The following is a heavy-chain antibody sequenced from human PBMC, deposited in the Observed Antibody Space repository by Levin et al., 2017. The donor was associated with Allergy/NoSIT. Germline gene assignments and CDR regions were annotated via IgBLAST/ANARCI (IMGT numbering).Heavy chain of an antibody. CDR3: AKDGAYYDDSSGTLGWFDY. J-gene: IGHJ4*02. CDR1: GFTFSSYA. V-gene: IGHV3-23*01. CDR2: ISGSGGST. D-gene: IGHD3-22*01. Sequence: GESLKISCAASGFTFSSYAMSWVRQAPGKGLEWVSAISGSGGSTYYADSVKGRFTISRDNSKNTLYLQMNSLRAEDTAVYYCAKDGAYYDDSSGTLGWFDYWGQGTLVTVSS.